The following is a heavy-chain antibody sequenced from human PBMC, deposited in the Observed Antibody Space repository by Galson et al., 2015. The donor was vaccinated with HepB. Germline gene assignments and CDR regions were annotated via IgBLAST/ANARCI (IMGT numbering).Heavy chain of an antibody. CDR3: ARQPIYDHYYYGMDV. J-gene: IGHJ6*02. Sequence: QSGAEVKKPGESLRISCKGSGYSFTSCWISWVRQMPGKGLEWMGRIDPSDSYTNYSPSFQGHVTISADKSISTAYLQWSSLKASDTAMYYCARQPIYDHYYYGMDVWGQGTTVTVSS. CDR1: GYSFTSCW. D-gene: IGHD5/OR15-5a*01. CDR2: IDPSDSYT. V-gene: IGHV5-10-1*01.